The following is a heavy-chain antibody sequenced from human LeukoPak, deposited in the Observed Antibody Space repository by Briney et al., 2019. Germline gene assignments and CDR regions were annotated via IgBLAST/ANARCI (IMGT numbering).Heavy chain of an antibody. CDR1: GYNFGTYW. J-gene: IGHJ4*02. Sequence: GESLKISCQGSGYNFGTYWIGWVRQMPGKGLEWIGIISPDDSDTRYSPSFQGQVTISADKSISTAYLQWSSLQASDTAMYYCARTDTSGHYFFEYWGQGTLVTVSS. V-gene: IGHV5-51*01. CDR3: ARTDTSGHYFFEY. CDR2: ISPDDSDT. D-gene: IGHD3-22*01.